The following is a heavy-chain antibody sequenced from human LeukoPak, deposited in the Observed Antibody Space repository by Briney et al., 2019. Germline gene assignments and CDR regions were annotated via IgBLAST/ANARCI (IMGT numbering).Heavy chain of an antibody. J-gene: IGHJ4*02. CDR3: AREGVYDPFEY. CDR2: IDADGSSA. Sequence: HPGGSLRLSCAASGITFSYYWMHWVRQAPGKGLVWVSRIDADGSSATYADSVRGRFTISRDNAKNTLYLQMNSLRAEDTAVYYCAREGVYDPFEYWGQGTLVTVSS. V-gene: IGHV3-74*01. D-gene: IGHD5/OR15-5a*01. CDR1: GITFSYYW.